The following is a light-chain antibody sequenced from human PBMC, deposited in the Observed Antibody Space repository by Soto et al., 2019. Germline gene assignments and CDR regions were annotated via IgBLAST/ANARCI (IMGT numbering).Light chain of an antibody. Sequence: ELVTTPSPPTLSVSPGERATHSCRASQSVSSNLAWYQQKPGQAPRLLIYGASTRATGIPARFSGSGSGTEFTLTICSLQSEDVAVYYCQQYNNLTQTFGQGTKVDIK. CDR2: GAS. J-gene: IGKJ1*01. CDR3: QQYNNLTQT. CDR1: QSVSSN. V-gene: IGKV3-15*01.